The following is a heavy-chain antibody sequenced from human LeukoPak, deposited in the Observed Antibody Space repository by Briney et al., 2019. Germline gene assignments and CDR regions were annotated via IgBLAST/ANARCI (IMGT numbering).Heavy chain of an antibody. J-gene: IGHJ4*02. CDR3: ARVATYYDSSGYNSGYFDY. D-gene: IGHD3-22*01. CDR1: GFTFSSYW. V-gene: IGHV3-74*01. Sequence: PGGSLRLSCAASGFTFSSYWMHWVRHAPGKGLVWVSRINTDGSSTTYADSVKGRFTISRDNATNTLYLQMNSLRAEDTAVYYCARVATYYDSSGYNSGYFDYWGQGTLVTVSS. CDR2: INTDGSST.